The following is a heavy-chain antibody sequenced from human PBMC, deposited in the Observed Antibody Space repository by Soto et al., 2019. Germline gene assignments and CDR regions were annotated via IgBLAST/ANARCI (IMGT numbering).Heavy chain of an antibody. CDR2: IIPIFGTA. CDR1: GGTFSSYA. CDR3: ARDIAAAGHYYGMDV. J-gene: IGHJ6*02. V-gene: IGHV1-69*06. D-gene: IGHD6-13*01. Sequence: QVQLVQSGAEVKKPGSSLKVSCKASGGTFSSYAISWVRQAPGQGLEWMGWIIPIFGTANYAQKFQGRVTITADKSTSKAYMELSSLRSEDKAVYDCARDIAAAGHYYGMDVWGQGTTVTGSS.